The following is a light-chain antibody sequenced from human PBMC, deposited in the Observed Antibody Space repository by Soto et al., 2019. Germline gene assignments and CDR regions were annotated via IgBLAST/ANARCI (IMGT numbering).Light chain of an antibody. V-gene: IGLV1-44*01. CDR3: AAWDDSLNGHV. J-gene: IGLJ2*01. Sequence: QSVLTQTPSASGTPGQRITISCSGSSSNIGSRTVNWYQQFPGTAPKVLIYSNTQRPSGVPDRFSASKSGTTASLAISGLQSVDEADYYCAAWDDSLNGHVFGGGTKLNVL. CDR1: SSNIGSRT. CDR2: SNT.